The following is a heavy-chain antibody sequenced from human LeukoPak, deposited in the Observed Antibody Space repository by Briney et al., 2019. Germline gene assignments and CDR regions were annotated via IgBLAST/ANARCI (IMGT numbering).Heavy chain of an antibody. J-gene: IGHJ4*02. D-gene: IGHD3-16*01. CDR1: GGSISSGGYY. Sequence: SETLSLTCTVSGGSISSGGYYWRWIRQHPGKGLEWIGYIYYSGSTYYNPSLKSRVTISVDTSKNQFSLKLSSVTAADTAVYYCARAYGYDYVWGSYYFDYWGQGTLVTVSS. CDR3: ARAYGYDYVWGSYYFDY. V-gene: IGHV4-31*03. CDR2: IYYSGST.